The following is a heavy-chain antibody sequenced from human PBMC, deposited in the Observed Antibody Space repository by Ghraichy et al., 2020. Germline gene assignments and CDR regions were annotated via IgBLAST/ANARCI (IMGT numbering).Heavy chain of an antibody. Sequence: GGSLRLSCAASGFTFSSYSMNWVRQAPGKGLEWVSYISSSSSTIYYADSVKGRFTISRDNAKNSLYLQMNSLRDEDTAVYYCARLMITFGGVIVTHFDYWGQGTLVTVSS. CDR3: ARLMITFGGVIVTHFDY. CDR2: ISSSSSTI. J-gene: IGHJ4*02. D-gene: IGHD3-16*02. CDR1: GFTFSSYS. V-gene: IGHV3-48*02.